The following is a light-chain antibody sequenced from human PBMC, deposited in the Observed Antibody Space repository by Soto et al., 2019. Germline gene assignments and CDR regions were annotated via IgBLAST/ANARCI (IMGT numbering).Light chain of an antibody. CDR2: GAS. Sequence: ELLLTQSPGTLSLSPGDRATLSCGASQSVSNNYLAWYQQKPGQAPRLLIYGASSRATGIPDRFSGSGSGTDFTLTISRLEPEDFAVYYCQQYGSSLTTFGQGTRLEIK. CDR3: QQYGSSLTT. V-gene: IGKV3-20*01. J-gene: IGKJ5*01. CDR1: QSVSNNY.